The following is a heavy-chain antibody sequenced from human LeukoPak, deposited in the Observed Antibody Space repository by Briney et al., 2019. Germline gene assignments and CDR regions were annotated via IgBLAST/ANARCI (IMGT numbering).Heavy chain of an antibody. CDR1: GFTFDEYA. CDR3: AKGHQSGWYGSGDH. Sequence: GGSLRLSCAASGFTFDEYAMHWVRQAPGKGLEWVSGISWNSDSKGYADSVKGRFTISRDNAKNSLYLQMNSLSAEDTASYYCAKGHQSGWYGSGDHWGQGTQVTVSS. D-gene: IGHD6-19*01. CDR2: ISWNSDSK. V-gene: IGHV3-9*01. J-gene: IGHJ4*02.